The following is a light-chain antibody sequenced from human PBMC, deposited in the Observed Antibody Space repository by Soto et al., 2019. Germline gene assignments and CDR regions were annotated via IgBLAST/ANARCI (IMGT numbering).Light chain of an antibody. J-gene: IGLJ1*01. Sequence: QSVLTQPPSVSATPGQKVTISCSGRSSNIGGNSVSWYQQLPGTAPKLLIYDDNKRPSGIPDRCSGSKSGTSATLGITGFQTGDEADYYCGSWDSSLSAYVFGTGTNVTVL. V-gene: IGLV1-51*01. CDR1: SSNIGGNS. CDR2: DDN. CDR3: GSWDSSLSAYV.